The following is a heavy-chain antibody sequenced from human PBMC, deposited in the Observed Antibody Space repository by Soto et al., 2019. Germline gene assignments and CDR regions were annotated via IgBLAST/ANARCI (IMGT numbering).Heavy chain of an antibody. CDR3: AREGMMATISNYYYGMDV. J-gene: IGHJ6*02. Sequence: GGSLRLSCAASGFTFSSYWMSWVRQAPGKGLEWVANIKQDGSEKYYVDSVKGRFTISRDNAKNSLYLQMNSLRAEDTAVYYCAREGMMATISNYYYGMDVWGQGTTVTVSS. V-gene: IGHV3-7*05. D-gene: IGHD5-12*01. CDR2: IKQDGSEK. CDR1: GFTFSSYW.